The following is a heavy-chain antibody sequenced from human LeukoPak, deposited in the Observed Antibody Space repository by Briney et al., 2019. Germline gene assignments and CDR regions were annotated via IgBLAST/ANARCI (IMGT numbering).Heavy chain of an antibody. J-gene: IGHJ4*02. D-gene: IGHD6-13*01. CDR1: GYTFTSYD. Sequence: ASVKVSCKASGYTFTSYDINWVQQATGQGLEWMGWMNPNSGNTGYAQKFQGRVTMTRNTSISTAYMELSSLRSEDTAVYYCARGSGSWYWIDYWGQGTLVTVSS. CDR2: MNPNSGNT. CDR3: ARGSGSWYWIDY. V-gene: IGHV1-8*01.